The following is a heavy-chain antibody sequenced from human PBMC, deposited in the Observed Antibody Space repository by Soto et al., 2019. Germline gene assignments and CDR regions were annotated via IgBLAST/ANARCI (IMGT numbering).Heavy chain of an antibody. CDR3: ARDPGGSYDY. CDR1: DFYISSYY. D-gene: IGHD1-26*01. V-gene: IGHV4-4*07. CDR2: IYTSGST. Sequence: SVTLSLTCTVADFYISSYYLSWIRQPAGKGLEWIGRIYTSGSTNYNPSLKSRVTMSVDTSKNQFSLKLSSVTAADTAVYYCARDPGGSYDYWGQGNLVSVSS. J-gene: IGHJ4*02.